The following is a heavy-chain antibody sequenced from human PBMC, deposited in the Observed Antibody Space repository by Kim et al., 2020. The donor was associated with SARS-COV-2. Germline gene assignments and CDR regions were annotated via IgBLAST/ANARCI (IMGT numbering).Heavy chain of an antibody. CDR2: GIT. Sequence: GITNYNPSLKRRVTISVDTSKNQFSLKLSSVTAADTAVYYCARDRWLFDPWGQGTLVTVSS. D-gene: IGHD3-16*02. CDR3: ARDRWLFDP. V-gene: IGHV4-34*01. J-gene: IGHJ5*02.